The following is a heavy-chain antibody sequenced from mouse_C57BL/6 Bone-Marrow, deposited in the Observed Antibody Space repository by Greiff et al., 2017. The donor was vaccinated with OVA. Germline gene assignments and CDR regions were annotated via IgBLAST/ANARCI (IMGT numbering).Heavy chain of an antibody. CDR1: GYSITSGYY. J-gene: IGHJ1*03. V-gene: IGHV3-6*01. D-gene: IGHD2-2*01. Sequence: EVQLQESGPGLVKPSQSLSLTCSVTGYSITSGYYWNWIRQFPGNKLEWMGYISYDGSNNYNPSLKNRISITRDTSKNQFFLKLNSVTTEDTATYYGARDRGYGYWYFDVWGTGTTVTVSS. CDR2: ISYDGSN. CDR3: ARDRGYGYWYFDV.